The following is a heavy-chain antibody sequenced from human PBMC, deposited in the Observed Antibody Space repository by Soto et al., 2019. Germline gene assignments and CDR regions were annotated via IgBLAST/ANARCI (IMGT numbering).Heavy chain of an antibody. D-gene: IGHD3-3*01. Sequence: QVQLVQSGAEVKKPGASVKVSCKASGYTFTSYGISWVRQAPGQGLEWMGWISAYNGNTNYAQKLQGRVTMTTDTSTSTAYMELRSQRSDDTAVYYCARGRRYYDFWCGYWYFVYWGQGPLVTVSS. CDR2: ISAYNGNT. CDR1: GYTFTSYG. CDR3: ARGRRYYDFWCGYWYFVY. J-gene: IGHJ4*02. V-gene: IGHV1-18*01.